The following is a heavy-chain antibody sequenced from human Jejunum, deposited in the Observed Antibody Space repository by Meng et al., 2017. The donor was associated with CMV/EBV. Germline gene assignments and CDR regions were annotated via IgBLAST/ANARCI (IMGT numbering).Heavy chain of an antibody. CDR3: ARAGEYRFDY. D-gene: IGHD2/OR15-2a*01. CDR1: GFTFSSSW. Sequence: SCAASGFTFSSSWMHWVRQARGKGLVWVSRMNSDGSTTNHADSVTGRFTISRDNARNTLYLQMNSLRADDTAVYYCARAGEYRFDYWGQGTLVTVSS. V-gene: IGHV3-74*01. CDR2: MNSDGSTT. J-gene: IGHJ4*02.